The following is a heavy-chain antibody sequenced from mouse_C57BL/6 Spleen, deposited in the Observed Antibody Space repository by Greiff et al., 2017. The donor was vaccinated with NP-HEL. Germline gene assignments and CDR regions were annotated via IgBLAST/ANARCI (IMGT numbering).Heavy chain of an antibody. V-gene: IGHV1-69*01. CDR2: IDPSDSYT. CDR1: GYTFTSYW. CDR3: ARGGYGCGQGFGY. Sequence: QVQLQQPGAELVMPGASVKLSCKASGYTFTSYWMHWVKQRPGQGLEWIGEIDPSDSYTNYNQKFKGKSTLTVDKSSSTAYMQLSSLTSEDSAVYFCARGGYGCGQGFGYWGQGTLVTVSA. J-gene: IGHJ3*01. D-gene: IGHD2-2*01.